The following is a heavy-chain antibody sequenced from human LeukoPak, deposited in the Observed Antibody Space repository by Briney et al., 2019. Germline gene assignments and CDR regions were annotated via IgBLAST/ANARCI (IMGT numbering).Heavy chain of an antibody. V-gene: IGHV3-66*02. Sequence: PGGSLRLSCAGSGLTVSGNHMSWVRQAPEKGLEWVSVIFTGGETYYADSVKGRFTVTRDKSKNTLYLQMSSLSPEDTAVYYCRTYFYDSSGVDDAFDIWGRGTMVTVSS. J-gene: IGHJ3*02. CDR2: IFTGGET. D-gene: IGHD3-22*01. CDR3: RTYFYDSSGVDDAFDI. CDR1: GLTVSGNH.